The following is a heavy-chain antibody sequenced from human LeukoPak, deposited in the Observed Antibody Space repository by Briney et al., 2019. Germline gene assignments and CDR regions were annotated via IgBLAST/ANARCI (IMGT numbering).Heavy chain of an antibody. J-gene: IGHJ3*02. CDR3: ANFNYYDSIGYYSGSPTGDGMDAFDI. V-gene: IGHV3-23*01. Sequence: PGGSLRLSCAASGFTFSSYAMSWVRQAPGKGLEWVSAISGSGGSTYYADSVKGRFTISRDNSKNTLYPQMNSLRAEDTAVYYCANFNYYDSIGYYSGSPTGDGMDAFDIWGQGTMVTVSS. CDR1: GFTFSSYA. CDR2: ISGSGGST. D-gene: IGHD3-22*01.